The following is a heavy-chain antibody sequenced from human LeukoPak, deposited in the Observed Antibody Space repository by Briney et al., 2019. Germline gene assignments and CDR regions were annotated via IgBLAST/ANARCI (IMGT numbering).Heavy chain of an antibody. CDR3: AKDSTGYNWNYGWWYYYYGMDV. D-gene: IGHD1-7*01. CDR2: ISYDGSNK. Sequence: GRSLRLSCAASGFTFSSYGMHWVRQAPGKGVEWVAVISYDGSNKYYADSVKCRFTISRDNSKNTLYLQMNSLRAEDTAVYYCAKDSTGYNWNYGWWYYYYGMDVWGQGTTVTVSS. CDR1: GFTFSSYG. V-gene: IGHV3-30*18. J-gene: IGHJ6*02.